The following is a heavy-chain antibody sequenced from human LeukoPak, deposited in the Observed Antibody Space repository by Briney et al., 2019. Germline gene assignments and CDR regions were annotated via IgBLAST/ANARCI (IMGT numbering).Heavy chain of an antibody. CDR1: GGSISSYY. CDR2: TYYSGST. Sequence: SETLSLTCTVSGGSISSYYWSWIRQPPGKGLEWIGYTYYSGSTNYNPSLKSRVPISVDTSKNQFSLNLSSVTAADTAVYYCARAQSGYYYGGFDYWGQGTLVTVSS. V-gene: IGHV4-59*01. D-gene: IGHD3-22*01. CDR3: ARAQSGYYYGGFDY. J-gene: IGHJ4*02.